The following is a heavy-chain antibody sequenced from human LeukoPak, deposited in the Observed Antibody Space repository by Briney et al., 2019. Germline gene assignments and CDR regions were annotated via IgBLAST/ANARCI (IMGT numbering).Heavy chain of an antibody. V-gene: IGHV3-23*01. D-gene: IGHD6-19*01. J-gene: IGHJ1*01. CDR1: GFTFTSYA. CDR3: AKEQGSSGWYRYFQH. CDR2: FSGSGGST. Sequence: GGSLRLSCAASGFTFTSYAMSWVRQAPGKGLEWVSAFSGSGGSTYYADSVKGRFTISRDTSKNTLYLQMNSLRAEDTAVYYCAKEQGSSGWYRYFQHWGQGTLVTVSS.